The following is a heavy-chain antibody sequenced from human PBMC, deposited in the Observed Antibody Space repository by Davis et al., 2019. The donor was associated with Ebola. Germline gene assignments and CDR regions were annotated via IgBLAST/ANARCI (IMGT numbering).Heavy chain of an antibody. Sequence: ESLKISCAASGFTFSSYAMSWIRQPPGKGLEWIGYIYYSGSTNYNPSLKSRVTISVDTSKNQFSLKLSSVTAADTAVYYCARLRRNWFDPWGQGTLVTVSS. V-gene: IGHV4-59*01. CDR3: ARLRRNWFDP. CDR1: GFTFSSYA. CDR2: IYYSGST. J-gene: IGHJ5*02.